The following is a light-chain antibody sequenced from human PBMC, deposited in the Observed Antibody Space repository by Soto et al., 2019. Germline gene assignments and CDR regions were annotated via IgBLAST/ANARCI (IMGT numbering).Light chain of an antibody. CDR2: EVT. V-gene: IGLV2-8*01. CDR1: SSDIRDSNY. J-gene: IGLJ2*01. Sequence: QSVLTQPPSASGSPGQSVTLSCSGISSDIRDSNYVSWYQQHPGKAPKLVISEVTKRPSGVPDRFAGSRSGTTAFLTISGPKTEDEADYYGGPKEGSEKNVVFGGGTKLTVL. CDR3: GPKEGSEKNVV.